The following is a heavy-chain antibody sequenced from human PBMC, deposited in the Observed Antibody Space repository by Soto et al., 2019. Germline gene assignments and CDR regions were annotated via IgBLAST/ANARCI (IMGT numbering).Heavy chain of an antibody. CDR3: ARDRGDTAMEYYFDY. CDR1: GGSISSGGYS. Sequence: QLQLQESGSGLVKPSQTLSLTCAVSGGSISSGGYSWSWIRQPPGKGLEWIGYIYHSGSTYYNPSLKSRVTIXXDXSXXQFSLKLSSVTAADTAVYYCARDRGDTAMEYYFDYWGQGTLVTVSS. D-gene: IGHD5-18*01. J-gene: IGHJ4*02. V-gene: IGHV4-30-2*01. CDR2: IYHSGST.